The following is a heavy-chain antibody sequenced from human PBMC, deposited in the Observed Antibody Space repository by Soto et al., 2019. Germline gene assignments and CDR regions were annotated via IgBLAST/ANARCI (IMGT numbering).Heavy chain of an antibody. J-gene: IGHJ5*02. CDR1: GGSLSTYN. D-gene: IGHD1-20*01. CDR2: MSYSGSS. V-gene: IGHV4-59*01. CDR3: ASTRITSTAATFDP. Sequence: SETLSLTCTVSGGSLSTYNWSWIRQPPGKGLERIVYMSYSGSSNYNPTLNSRVTMSVDTSKNKVSLKLSSVTAADTAVSYCASTRITSTAATFDPWGQGTLVTVSS.